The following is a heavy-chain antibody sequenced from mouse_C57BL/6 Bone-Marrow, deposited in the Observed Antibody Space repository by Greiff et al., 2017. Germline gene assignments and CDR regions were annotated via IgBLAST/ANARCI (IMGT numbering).Heavy chain of an antibody. Sequence: EVQLQQSGTVLARPGASVKMSCTTSGYTFTSYWMHWVKQRPGQGLEWIGAIYPGNSETSYNQMFKGQAKLTAVTSASTAYMEHRSLTNMDSAVCYGTRGYGRGAMDYWGQGTSVTVSS. CDR1: GYTFTSYW. V-gene: IGHV1-5*01. CDR3: TRGYGRGAMDY. D-gene: IGHD1-1*01. J-gene: IGHJ4*01. CDR2: IYPGNSET.